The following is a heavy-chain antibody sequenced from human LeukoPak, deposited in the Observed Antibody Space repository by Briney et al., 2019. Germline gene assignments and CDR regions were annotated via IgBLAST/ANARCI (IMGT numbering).Heavy chain of an antibody. CDR2: ISYDGSNK. CDR1: GSTFSSYA. V-gene: IGHV3-30-3*01. D-gene: IGHD3-3*01. CDR3: ARKPFLAYYDFWSGYSSYYYYGMDV. Sequence: GRPLRLSCAASGSTFSSYAMHWVRQAPGKGLEWVAVISYDGSNKYYADSVKGRFTISRDNSKNTLYLQMNSLRAEDTAVYYCARKPFLAYYDFWSGYSSYYYYGMDVWGQGTTVTVSS. J-gene: IGHJ6*02.